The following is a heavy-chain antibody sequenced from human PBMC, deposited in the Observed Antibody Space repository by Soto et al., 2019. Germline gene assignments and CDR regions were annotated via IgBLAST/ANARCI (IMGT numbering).Heavy chain of an antibody. J-gene: IGHJ4*02. Sequence: EVQLVESGGGLVQPGRSLRLSCAASGFTFDDYAMHWVRQAPGKGLEWVSAISCNSGTFAYADSVTGRFSISRDNAKNSLYLQMNSLRADDTAFYYCVKLGRFNYDTFTGSHFDSWGQGTLVTVSS. CDR2: ISCNSGTF. CDR1: GFTFDDYA. D-gene: IGHD3-9*01. CDR3: VKLGRFNYDTFTGSHFDS. V-gene: IGHV3-9*01.